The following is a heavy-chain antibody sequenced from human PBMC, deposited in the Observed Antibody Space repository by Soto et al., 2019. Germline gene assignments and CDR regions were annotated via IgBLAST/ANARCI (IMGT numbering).Heavy chain of an antibody. V-gene: IGHV3-23*01. CDR3: AKDSGYSYNPEDYFDY. D-gene: IGHD5-18*01. J-gene: IGHJ4*02. Sequence: PGGSLRLSCAASGFSFSSYAMSWVRQAPGKGLEWVSGVGSGGNTHYADSVKGRFTISRDNSKNKQYLQMNSLRAEDTAVYFCAKDSGYSYNPEDYFDYWGQGTLVTVSS. CDR1: GFSFSSYA. CDR2: VGSGGNT.